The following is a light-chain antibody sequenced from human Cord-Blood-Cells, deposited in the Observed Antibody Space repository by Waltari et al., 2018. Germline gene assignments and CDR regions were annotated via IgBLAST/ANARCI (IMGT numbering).Light chain of an antibody. Sequence: AIRMTQSPSSFSASTGDRVTIGCGASQGISSYLAWYQQKPGKAPKLLIYVASTLQSGVPSRVSGSGSGTEFTLTISCLRSEDFAPYDCQEYYRYPRRFGHGTKVEIK. CDR2: VAS. CDR1: QGISSY. J-gene: IGKJ1*01. CDR3: QEYYRYPRR. V-gene: IGKV1-8*01.